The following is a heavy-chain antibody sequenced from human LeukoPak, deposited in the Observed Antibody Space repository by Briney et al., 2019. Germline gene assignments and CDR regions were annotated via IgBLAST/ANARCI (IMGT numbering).Heavy chain of an antibody. J-gene: IGHJ6*04. CDR2: IIPIFGTA. V-gene: IGHV1-69*13. D-gene: IGHD4-11*01. CDR1: GDTFNSVA. CDR3: TRLSDPSKSPGPLDV. Sequence: SVKVSCKASGDTFNSVALSWVRLAPGQGLEWMGGIIPIFGTANYAQRFRGRVTITSDESTSTAYMEINSLTSDDTAVYYCTRLSDPSKSPGPLDVWGKGTTVTVSS.